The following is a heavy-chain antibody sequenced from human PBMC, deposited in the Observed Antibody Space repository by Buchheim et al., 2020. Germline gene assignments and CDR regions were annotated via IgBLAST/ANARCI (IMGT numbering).Heavy chain of an antibody. CDR3: ARGPPGEVWEVDY. J-gene: IGHJ4*02. D-gene: IGHD1-26*01. CDR1: GGTFSSYS. Sequence: QVQLVQSGAEVKKPGSSVKVSCKASGGTFSSYSINWVRQAPGQGLEWMGRIIPTLDIANYAQKFQGRVTITADKSTSTAYMELSSLRSDDTAVYYCARGPPGEVWEVDYWGQGTL. CDR2: IIPTLDIA. V-gene: IGHV1-69*04.